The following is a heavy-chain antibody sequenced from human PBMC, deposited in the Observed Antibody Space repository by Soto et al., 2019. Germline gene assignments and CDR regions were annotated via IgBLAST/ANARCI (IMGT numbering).Heavy chain of an antibody. D-gene: IGHD3-3*01. J-gene: IGHJ3*02. V-gene: IGHV3-7*01. CDR3: ARESYYDFWSGYYLGNAFDI. CDR1: GFTFSSYW. CDR2: IKQDGSEK. Sequence: EVQLVESGGGLVQPGGSLRLSCAASGFTFSSYWMSWVRQAPGKGLEWVANIKQDGSEKYYVDSVKGRFTISRDNAKNSLYLQMNSLRAEDTAVYYCARESYYDFWSGYYLGNAFDIWGQGTMVTVSS.